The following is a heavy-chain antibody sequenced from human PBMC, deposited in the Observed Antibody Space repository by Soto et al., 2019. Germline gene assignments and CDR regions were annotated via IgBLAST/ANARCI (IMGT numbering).Heavy chain of an antibody. CDR2: FTPNTGGR. CDR1: GYTFTDYF. V-gene: IGHV1-2*02. Sequence: QVQLVQSGAEVKKPGASVKVSCKASGYTFTDYFIHWVRQAPGQGLEWMGWFTPNTGGRNSAQKFPGRVTMSRDTSISTAFMELTSLRSDDTAVYFCAREVPPSEGSGRNWFDPWGQGTLVTVSS. J-gene: IGHJ5*02. D-gene: IGHD6-19*01. CDR3: AREVPPSEGSGRNWFDP.